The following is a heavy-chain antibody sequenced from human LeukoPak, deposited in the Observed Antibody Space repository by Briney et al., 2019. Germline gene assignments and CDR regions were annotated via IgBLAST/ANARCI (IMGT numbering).Heavy chain of an antibody. D-gene: IGHD2-15*01. V-gene: IGHV1-18*01. J-gene: IGHJ5*02. CDR1: GYTFTSYG. CDR2: ISAYNGNT. CDR3: ARDGERYCSGGSCYFWFDP. Sequence: ASVKVSCKASGYTFTSYGISWVRQAPGQGLEWMGWISAYNGNTNYAQKLQGRVTMTTDTSTSTAYMELRSPRSDDTAVYYCARDGERYCSGGSCYFWFDPWGQGTLVTVSS.